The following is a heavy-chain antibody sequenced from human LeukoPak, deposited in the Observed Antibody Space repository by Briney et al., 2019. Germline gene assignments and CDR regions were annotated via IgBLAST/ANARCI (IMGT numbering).Heavy chain of an antibody. V-gene: IGHV4-59*01. CDR3: ASSRGYSYGYSY. CDR1: GGSISSYY. Sequence: PSETLSLTCTVFGGSISSYYWTWIRQPPGKGLEYIGYVYYSGSTNYYPSLKSRVTISLDTSKNQFSLKLSSVTTADTAVYYCASSRGYSYGYSYWGQGTLVTVSS. J-gene: IGHJ4*02. D-gene: IGHD5-18*01. CDR2: VYYSGST.